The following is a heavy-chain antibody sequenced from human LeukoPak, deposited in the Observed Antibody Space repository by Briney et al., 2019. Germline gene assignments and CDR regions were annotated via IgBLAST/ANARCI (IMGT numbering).Heavy chain of an antibody. Sequence: SETLSLTCTVSGGSISFYYWSWIRQPPGKGLEWIGYIYYSGSTNYNPSLKSRVTISVDTSKNQFSLKLSSVTAADTALYYCARDYSDSSGFFDYWGRGTLVTVSS. V-gene: IGHV4-59*01. CDR1: GGSISFYY. CDR3: ARDYSDSSGFFDY. D-gene: IGHD3-22*01. J-gene: IGHJ4*02. CDR2: IYYSGST.